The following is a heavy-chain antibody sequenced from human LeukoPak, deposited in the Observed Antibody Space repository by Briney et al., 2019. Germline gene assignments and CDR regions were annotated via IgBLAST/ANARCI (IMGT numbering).Heavy chain of an antibody. Sequence: KPGESLKISCKGSGYSFTSYWIGWVRQMPGKGLEWMGIIYPGDSDTRYSPSFQGQVTISADKSISTAYLQWSSLKASDTAMYYXARHLTWPAGXGWIDYWGQGTLVTVSS. CDR2: IYPGDSDT. V-gene: IGHV5-51*01. CDR3: ARHLTWPAGXGWIDY. D-gene: IGHD2-2*03. J-gene: IGHJ4*02. CDR1: GYSFTSYW.